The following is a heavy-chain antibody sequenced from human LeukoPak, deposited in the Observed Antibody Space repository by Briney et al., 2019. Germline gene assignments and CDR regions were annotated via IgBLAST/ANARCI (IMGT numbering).Heavy chain of an antibody. CDR3: VRQPQREYAYGFGDF. D-gene: IGHD3-10*01. Sequence: SGTLSLTCSVSGGSISSSSHFWGWIRQSPGKGLEWIGSFSYGDNTFYDPSLKSRVTLSADTSKNQFSLKLNSVTAADTAVYYCVRQPQREYAYGFGDFWGQGILVTVSS. CDR1: GGSISSSSHF. CDR2: FSYGDNT. V-gene: IGHV4-39*01. J-gene: IGHJ4*02.